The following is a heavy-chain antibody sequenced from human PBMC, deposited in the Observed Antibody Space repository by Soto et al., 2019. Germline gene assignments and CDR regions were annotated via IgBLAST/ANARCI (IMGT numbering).Heavy chain of an antibody. D-gene: IGHD6-13*01. CDR1: GGSISSGGYY. CDR2: IYYSGST. Sequence: QVQLQESGPGLVKPSQTLSLTCTVSGGSISSGGYYWSWIRQHPGKVLEWIGYIYYSGSTYYNPSLKSRVTRSVDTSKNQFSLKLSSVTAADTAVYYCARDRIGSSNYYYYGMDVWGQGTTVTVSS. CDR3: ARDRIGSSNYYYYGMDV. J-gene: IGHJ6*02. V-gene: IGHV4-31*03.